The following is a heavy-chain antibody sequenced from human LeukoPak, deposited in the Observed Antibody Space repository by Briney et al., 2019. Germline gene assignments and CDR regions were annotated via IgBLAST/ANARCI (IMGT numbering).Heavy chain of an antibody. CDR1: GFTLSSYT. D-gene: IGHD4-17*01. V-gene: IGHV3-21*01. CDR3: AREDYGDSVFYY. Sequence: GGSLRLSCAASGFTLSSYTMNWVRQAPGKGLEWVSSISSSGSYIYYADSVEGRFTISRDNAKNSLYLQMNSLRAEDTAVYYCAREDYGDSVFYYWGQGTLVTVSS. CDR2: ISSSGSYI. J-gene: IGHJ4*02.